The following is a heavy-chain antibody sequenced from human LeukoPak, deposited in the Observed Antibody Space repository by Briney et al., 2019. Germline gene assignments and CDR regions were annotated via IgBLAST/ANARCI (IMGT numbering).Heavy chain of an antibody. CDR2: INPSGGST. Sequence: ASVKVSCKASGYTFTSYYMHWVRQAPGQGLEWMGIINPSGGSTGYAQKFQGRVTITRNTSISTAYMELSSLRSEDTAVYYCARGGQVHSKPGGFDPWGQGTLVTVSS. CDR1: GYTFTSYY. V-gene: IGHV1-46*01. J-gene: IGHJ5*02. CDR3: ARGGQVHSKPGGFDP. D-gene: IGHD4-11*01.